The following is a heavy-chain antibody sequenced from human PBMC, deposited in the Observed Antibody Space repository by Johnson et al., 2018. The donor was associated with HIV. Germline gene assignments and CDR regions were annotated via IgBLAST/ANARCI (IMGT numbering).Heavy chain of an antibody. CDR1: GFTFSSYA. V-gene: IGHV3-33*03. J-gene: IGHJ3*02. CDR3: VTPVAAAGPDAFDI. Sequence: QVQLVESGGGVVQPGRSLRLSCAASGFTFSSYAMHWVRQAPGKGLEWVAVIWYDGSEKYYVDSVKGRFTISRDNAKNSLYLQMNSLRAEDTAVYYCVTPVAAAGPDAFDIWGQGTMVTVSS. CDR2: IWYDGSEK. D-gene: IGHD6-13*01.